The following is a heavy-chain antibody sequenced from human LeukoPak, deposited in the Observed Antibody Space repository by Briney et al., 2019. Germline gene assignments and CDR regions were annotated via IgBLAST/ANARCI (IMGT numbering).Heavy chain of an antibody. Sequence: ASVKVSCKVSGYTLTELSMHWVRQAPGKGLEWMGGFDPEDGETIYAQKFQGRVTMTEDTSTDTAYMELSSLRSEDTAVYYCATGYYDYVWGSYRTPDYWGQGTLVTVSS. D-gene: IGHD3-16*02. CDR3: ATGYYDYVWGSYRTPDY. J-gene: IGHJ4*02. CDR1: GYTLTELS. CDR2: FDPEDGET. V-gene: IGHV1-24*01.